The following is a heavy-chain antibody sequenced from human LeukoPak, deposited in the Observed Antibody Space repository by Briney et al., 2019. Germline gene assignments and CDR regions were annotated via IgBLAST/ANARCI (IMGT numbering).Heavy chain of an antibody. Sequence: SGPTLVKPTQTLTLTCTFSGFSLPTSGVGVGWIRQPPGKALEWLAYIYWDDDERYSPSLKSRLTITKDTSKNQVVLTVTNMDPVDTATYYCAHRKVDTPMGPWGQGTLVTVSS. V-gene: IGHV2-5*02. CDR3: AHRKVDTPMGP. CDR2: IYWDDDE. CDR1: GFSLPTSGVG. D-gene: IGHD5-18*01. J-gene: IGHJ5*02.